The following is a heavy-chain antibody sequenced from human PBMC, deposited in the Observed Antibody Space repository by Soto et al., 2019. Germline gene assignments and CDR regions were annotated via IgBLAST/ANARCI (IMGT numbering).Heavy chain of an antibody. V-gene: IGHV3-23*01. J-gene: IGHJ6*02. CDR2: ISVSGHDT. CDR3: AKFQVEGYHNYFGMDV. Sequence: GGSLRLSCTASGFTFSSYSFSWFRQAPGKGLEWVSTISVSGHDTYYADSVKGRFTISRDNSRDTLYLEMNSLRAEDTALYYCAKFQVEGYHNYFGMDVWGQGTTVTGSS. CDR1: GFTFSSYS.